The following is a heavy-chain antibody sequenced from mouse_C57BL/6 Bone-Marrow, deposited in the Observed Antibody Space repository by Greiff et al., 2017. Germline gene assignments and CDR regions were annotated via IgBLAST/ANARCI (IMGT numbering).Heavy chain of an antibody. J-gene: IGHJ2*01. CDR2: INPNNGGT. CDR1: GYTFTDYY. D-gene: IGHD1-1*01. V-gene: IGHV1-26*01. Sequence: VQLQQSGPELVKPGASVKISCKASGYTFTDYYMNWVKQSHGKSLEWIGDINPNNGGTSYNQKFKGKATLTVDKSSSTAYMELRSLTSEDSAVYYCARDYYGSGWYFDYWGQGTILTVSS. CDR3: ARDYYGSGWYFDY.